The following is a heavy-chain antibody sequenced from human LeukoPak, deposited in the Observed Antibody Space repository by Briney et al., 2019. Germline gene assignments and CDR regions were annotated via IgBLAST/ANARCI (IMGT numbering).Heavy chain of an antibody. J-gene: IGHJ4*02. CDR3: ARDRKYGSETLRRLDY. CDR1: GGSISSDDYY. V-gene: IGHV4-30-4*01. CDR2: ISYSGNA. Sequence: PSETLSLTCNVSGGSISSDDYYWSWIRQPPGKGLEWFGYISYSGNAYYNPSLKSRVTISVDTSKNQFSLKLSSVTVADSAVYYCARDRKYGSETLRRLDYWGQGTLVTVSS. D-gene: IGHD3-10*01.